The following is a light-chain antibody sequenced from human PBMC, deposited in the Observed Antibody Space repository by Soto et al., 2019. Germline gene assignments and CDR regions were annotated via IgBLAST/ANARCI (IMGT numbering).Light chain of an antibody. CDR3: QHYNSYSEA. J-gene: IGKJ1*01. Sequence: DIQMTQSHSTLSGSVGDRVTITCRASQTISSWLAWYQQKPGKAPKLLIYKASTLKSGVPSRFSGSGSGTEFTLTISSLQPEDFATYYCQHYNSYSEAFGQGTKV. CDR2: KAS. V-gene: IGKV1-5*03. CDR1: QTISSW.